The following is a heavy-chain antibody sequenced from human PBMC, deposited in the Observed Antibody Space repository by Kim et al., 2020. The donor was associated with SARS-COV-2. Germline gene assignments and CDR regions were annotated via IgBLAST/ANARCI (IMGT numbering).Heavy chain of an antibody. CDR1: GFTFSSYG. J-gene: IGHJ6*02. Sequence: LSLTCAASGFTFSSYGMHWVRQAPGKGLEWVAVISYDGSNKYYADSVKGRFTISRDNSKNTLYLQMNSLRAEDTAVYYCAKSHGGGYYYGMDVWGPG. V-gene: IGHV3-30*18. CDR3: AKSHGGGYYYGMDV. CDR2: ISYDGSNK. D-gene: IGHD3-16*01.